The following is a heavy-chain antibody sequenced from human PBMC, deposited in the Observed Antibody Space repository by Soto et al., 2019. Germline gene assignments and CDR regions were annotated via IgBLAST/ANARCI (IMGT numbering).Heavy chain of an antibody. D-gene: IGHD2-15*01. CDR3: ARVTLRYCSGGSCLSMDV. CDR1: GDSVSSNSAA. Sequence: SQTLSLTCAISGDSVSSNSAAWNWIRQSPSRGLEWLGRTYYRSKWYNDYAVSVKSRITINPDTSKNQFSLQLNSVTPEDTAVYYCARVTLRYCSGGSCLSMDVWGQGTTVTV. CDR2: TYYRSKWYN. V-gene: IGHV6-1*01. J-gene: IGHJ6*02.